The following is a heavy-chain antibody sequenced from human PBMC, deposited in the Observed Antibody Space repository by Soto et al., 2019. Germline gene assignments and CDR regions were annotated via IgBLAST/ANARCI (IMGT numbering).Heavy chain of an antibody. D-gene: IGHD3-22*01. J-gene: IGHJ4*02. CDR2: ISGSGGST. Sequence: PGGSLRLSCAASGFTFSSYAMSWVRQAPGKGLEWVSAISGSGGSTYYADSVKGRFTTSRDNSKNTLYLQMNSLRAEDTAVYYCAKRAGGLRITMIVVGFYYFDYWGQGTLVTVSS. CDR1: GFTFSSYA. V-gene: IGHV3-23*01. CDR3: AKRAGGLRITMIVVGFYYFDY.